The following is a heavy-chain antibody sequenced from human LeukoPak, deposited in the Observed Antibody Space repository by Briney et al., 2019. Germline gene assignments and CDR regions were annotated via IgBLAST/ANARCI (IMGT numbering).Heavy chain of an antibody. CDR2: ISSSSSTI. CDR1: GFTFSSYS. Sequence: PGGSLRLSCAASGFTFSSYSMNWVRQAPGKGLEWVSYISSSSSTIYYADSVKGRFTISRDNAKNSLYLQMNSLRAEDTALYYCARVAPTVATITRFDYWGQGTLVTVSS. V-gene: IGHV3-48*04. D-gene: IGHD5-12*01. J-gene: IGHJ4*02. CDR3: ARVAPTVATITRFDY.